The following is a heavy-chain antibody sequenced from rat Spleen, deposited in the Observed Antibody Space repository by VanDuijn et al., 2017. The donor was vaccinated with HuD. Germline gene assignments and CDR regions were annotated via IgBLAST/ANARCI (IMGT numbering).Heavy chain of an antibody. Sequence: EVKLVESGGGLVQPGRSLKLSCAASGFTFSDYGVAWVRQAPTTGLEWVATISYGDSSGHSSTYYRDSVKGRFTISRDNAKSTLYLQMDSLRSEDTATYYCAALIRVSPFDYWGQGVMVTVSS. J-gene: IGHJ2*01. D-gene: IGHD4-1*01. CDR2: ISYGDSSGHSST. V-gene: IGHV5-29*01. CDR3: AALIRVSPFDY. CDR1: GFTFSDYG.